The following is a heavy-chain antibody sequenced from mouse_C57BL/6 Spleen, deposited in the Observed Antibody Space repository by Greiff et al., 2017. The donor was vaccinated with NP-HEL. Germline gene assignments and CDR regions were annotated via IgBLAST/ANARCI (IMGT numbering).Heavy chain of an antibody. CDR3: ARGEYGSSYGVDY. J-gene: IGHJ2*01. D-gene: IGHD1-1*01. V-gene: IGHV1-54*01. Sequence: QVQLQQSGAELVRPGTSVKVSCKASGYAFTNYLIEWVKQRPGKGLEWIGVINPGSGGTNYNEKFKGKATLTADKSSSTAYMQLSSLTSEDSAVYCCARGEYGSSYGVDYWGQGTTLTVSS. CDR2: INPGSGGT. CDR1: GYAFTNYL.